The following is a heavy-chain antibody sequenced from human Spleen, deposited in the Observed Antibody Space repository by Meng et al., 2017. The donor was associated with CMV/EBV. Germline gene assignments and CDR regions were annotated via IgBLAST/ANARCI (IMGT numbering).Heavy chain of an antibody. CDR3: ARAHRYCSSTSCPDYYYYYGMDV. D-gene: IGHD2-2*01. CDR2: ISAYNGNT. CDR1: GGTLKNYG. J-gene: IGHJ6*02. V-gene: IGHV1-18*01. Sequence: ASVKVSCKASGGTLKNYGISWVRQAPGQGLEWMGWISAYNGNTNYAQKLQGRVTMTTDTSTSTAYMELRSLRSDDTAVYYCARAHRYCSSTSCPDYYYYYGMDVWGQGTTVTVSS.